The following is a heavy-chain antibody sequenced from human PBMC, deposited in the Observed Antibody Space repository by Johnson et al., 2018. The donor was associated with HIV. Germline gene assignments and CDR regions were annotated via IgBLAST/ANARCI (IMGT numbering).Heavy chain of an antibody. Sequence: QMQLVESGGGLVKPGGSLRLSCAASGFTFSDYYMSWIRQAPGKGLEWVSYITSSGSTIYSADSVKGRFSISRDNAKNSLYLQMNSLRAEDTAVYYCARDIGATRAFDIWGQGTMVTVSS. D-gene: IGHD1-26*01. J-gene: IGHJ3*02. CDR3: ARDIGATRAFDI. CDR1: GFTFSDYY. V-gene: IGHV3-11*04. CDR2: ITSSGSTI.